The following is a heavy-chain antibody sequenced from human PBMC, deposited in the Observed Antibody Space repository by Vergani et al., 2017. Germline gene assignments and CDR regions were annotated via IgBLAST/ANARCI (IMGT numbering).Heavy chain of an antibody. V-gene: IGHV3-33*06. CDR3: AKDGRENSDYGYFDY. D-gene: IGHD4-17*01. Sequence: QVQLVESGGGVVQPGRSLRLSCAASGFRFSSCGMNWVRQAPGKGLEWVAVIWYDGSNKYYADSVKGRFTISRDTSKKTLSLQMRSLRADDTAVYYCAKDGRENSDYGYFDYWGQGTLVTVSS. CDR2: IWYDGSNK. CDR1: GFRFSSCG. J-gene: IGHJ4*02.